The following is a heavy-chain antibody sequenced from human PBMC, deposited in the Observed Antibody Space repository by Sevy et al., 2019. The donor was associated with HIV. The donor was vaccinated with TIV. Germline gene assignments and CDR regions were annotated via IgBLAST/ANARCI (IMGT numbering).Heavy chain of an antibody. J-gene: IGHJ6*02. CDR3: ARGVGVTPMLCYGMDV. CDR2: INHSGST. V-gene: IGHV4-34*01. D-gene: IGHD2-2*01. CDR1: GGSFSGYY. Sequence: SETLSLTCAVYGGSFSGYYWSWIRQPPGKGLEWIGEINHSGSTNYNPSLKSRVTISVDTSKHQFSLKVSSVTAADTAVYYCARGVGVTPMLCYGMDVWGQGTTVTVSS.